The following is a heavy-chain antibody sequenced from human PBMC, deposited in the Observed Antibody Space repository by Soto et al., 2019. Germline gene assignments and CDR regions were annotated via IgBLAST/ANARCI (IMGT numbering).Heavy chain of an antibody. J-gene: IGHJ4*02. CDR2: IWYDGSNK. Sequence: VAVIWYDGSNKYYADSVKGRFTISRDNSKNTLYLQMNSLRAEDTAVYYCARDLYCSSTSCYGGSYFDYWGQGTLVTVSS. V-gene: IGHV3-33*01. D-gene: IGHD2-2*01. CDR3: ARDLYCSSTSCYGGSYFDY.